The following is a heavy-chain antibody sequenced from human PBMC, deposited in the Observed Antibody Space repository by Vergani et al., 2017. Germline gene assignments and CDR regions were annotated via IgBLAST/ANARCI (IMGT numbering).Heavy chain of an antibody. CDR2: IRSKANNYAT. V-gene: IGHV3-73*02. D-gene: IGHD6-13*01. CDR3: TSGIIAAADTGGQNFDY. CDR1: GFTFSGSA. J-gene: IGHJ4*02. Sequence: VQLVESGGGLVQPGGSLKLSCAASGFTFSGSAMHWVRQASGKGLEWVGRIRSKANNYATTYAASVKGRFTISRDDSKNTAYLQMNSLKSEDTAVYFCTSGIIAAADTGGQNFDYWGQGTLVTVSS.